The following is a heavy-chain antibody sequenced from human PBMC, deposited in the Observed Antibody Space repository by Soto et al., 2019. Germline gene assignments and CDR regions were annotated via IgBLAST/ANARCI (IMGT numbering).Heavy chain of an antibody. J-gene: IGHJ4*02. D-gene: IGHD3-22*01. V-gene: IGHV1-8*01. CDR3: ATLAPYYYDSSGYWADY. CDR1: GYTFTSYD. Sequence: QVQLVQSGAEVKKRGASLRVSCKVFGYTFTSYDFNWVRQATGKGLGGMGRMNLNSGNTGYAQKFQGRVTMTGKTSISTAYMEMSSLRSEDTAVYYCATLAPYYYDSSGYWADYWGQGTLVTVSS. CDR2: MNLNSGNT.